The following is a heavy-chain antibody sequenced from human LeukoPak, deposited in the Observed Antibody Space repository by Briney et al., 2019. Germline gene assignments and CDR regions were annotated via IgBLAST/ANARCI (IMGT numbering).Heavy chain of an antibody. CDR1: GGSISSYY. V-gene: IGHV4-59*01. D-gene: IGHD3-10*02. J-gene: IGHJ4*02. Sequence: SETLSLTCTVSGGSISSYYWSWIRQPPGKGLEWIGYIYYSGRTNYNPSLKSRVTISVNTSKNQFSLKLSSVTAADTAVYYCARSKYGGPDYWGQGTLVTVSS. CDR2: IYYSGRT. CDR3: ARSKYGGPDY.